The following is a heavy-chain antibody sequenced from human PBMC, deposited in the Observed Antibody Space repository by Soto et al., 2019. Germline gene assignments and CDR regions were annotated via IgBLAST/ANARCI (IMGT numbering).Heavy chain of an antibody. Sequence: SETLSLTCAVYGGSCSTYYWSWIRQPPGKGLEWIGDINRSGSTNYNPSLKSRVTISVDTSKNQFSLKLSSVTAADTAVYYCARAWGGVPDFWGQGTLVTVSS. J-gene: IGHJ4*02. CDR2: INRSGST. CDR3: ARAWGGVPDF. V-gene: IGHV4-34*01. D-gene: IGHD3-16*01. CDR1: GGSCSTYY.